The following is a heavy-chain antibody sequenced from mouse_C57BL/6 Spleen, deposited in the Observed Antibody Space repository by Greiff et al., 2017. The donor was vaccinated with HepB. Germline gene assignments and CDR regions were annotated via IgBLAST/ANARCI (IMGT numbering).Heavy chain of an antibody. Sequence: QVQLQQPGAELVMPGASVKLSCKASGYTFTSYWMHWVKQRPGQGLEWIGEIDPSDSYTNYNQKFKGKSTLTVDKSSSTAYMQLSSLTSEDSAVDYCARMGNYYGSSYFDYWGQGTTLTVSS. J-gene: IGHJ2*01. CDR3: ARMGNYYGSSYFDY. CDR1: GYTFTSYW. V-gene: IGHV1-69*01. CDR2: IDPSDSYT. D-gene: IGHD1-1*01.